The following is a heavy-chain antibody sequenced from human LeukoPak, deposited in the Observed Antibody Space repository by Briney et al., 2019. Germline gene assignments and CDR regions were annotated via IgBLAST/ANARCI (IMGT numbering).Heavy chain of an antibody. J-gene: IGHJ5*02. CDR1: GGSISSSCYY. CDR2: IYYSGST. CDR3: ARDFEGVYDRRFAP. D-gene: IGHD3-10*01. V-gene: IGHV4-39*07. Sequence: SETLSLTCTVSGGSISSSCYYWGWIRQPPGKGLEGIGSIYYSGSTYYNPSLKSRVTISVDTSKNQFSLKLSSVTAAATAVYYCARDFEGVYDRRFAPWGQGTLVTVSS.